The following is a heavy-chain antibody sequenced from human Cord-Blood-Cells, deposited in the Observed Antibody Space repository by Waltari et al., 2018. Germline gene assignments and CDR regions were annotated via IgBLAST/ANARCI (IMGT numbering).Heavy chain of an antibody. Sequence: EVQLVQSGAEVKKPGESLKISCKGSGYSFTSYWIGWVGQMPGKGLAWMAIIYPGDSETRYGPSFQGQVTISAYKSSSTAYLQWSSLKASDTAMYYCARSNYYGMDVWGQGTTVTVSS. V-gene: IGHV5-51*03. CDR1: GYSFTSYW. J-gene: IGHJ6*02. CDR3: ARSNYYGMDV. CDR2: IYPGDSET.